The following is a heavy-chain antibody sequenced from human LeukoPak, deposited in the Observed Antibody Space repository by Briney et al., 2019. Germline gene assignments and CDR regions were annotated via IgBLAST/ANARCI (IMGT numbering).Heavy chain of an antibody. CDR2: IKQDGSEK. CDR1: GFTFSSYW. V-gene: IGHV3-7*01. J-gene: IGHJ5*02. D-gene: IGHD4-17*01. CDR3: ARGSRVTTSSNWFDP. Sequence: GGSLRLSCAASGFTFSSYWMSWVRQAPGKGLEWVANIKQDGSEKYYVDSVKGRFTISRDNAKNSLYLQMNSLRAEDTAVYYCARGSRVTTSSNWFDPWGQGTLVTVSS.